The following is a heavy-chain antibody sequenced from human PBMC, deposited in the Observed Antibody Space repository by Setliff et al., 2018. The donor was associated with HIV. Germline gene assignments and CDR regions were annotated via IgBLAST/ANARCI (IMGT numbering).Heavy chain of an antibody. J-gene: IGHJ4*02. CDR2: IYYSGNT. CDR3: ARQGRPGDFDY. V-gene: IGHV4-39*01. Sequence: SETLSLTCTVSGGSLSSSNYYCGWIRQPPGKGLEWIGSIYYSGNTYYNPSLKSRVTISGDTSKKQFSLKLRAVTAADSAVYYCARQGRPGDFDYWGQGTQVTVSS. D-gene: IGHD7-27*01. CDR1: GGSLSSSNYY.